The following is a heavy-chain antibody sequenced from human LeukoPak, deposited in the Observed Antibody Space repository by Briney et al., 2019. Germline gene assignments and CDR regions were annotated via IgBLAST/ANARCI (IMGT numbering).Heavy chain of an antibody. V-gene: IGHV3-7*01. CDR1: GFTFSSYW. J-gene: IGHJ4*02. CDR3: ARGGGRYYDSSGYSY. CDR2: IKKDGSEK. Sequence: GGSLRLSCAASGFTFSSYWMSWVRQAPGKGLEWVANIKKDGSEKYYVDSVKGRFTISRDNAKNSLYLQMNSLRAEDTAVYYCARGGGRYYDSSGYSYWGQGSLVTVSS. D-gene: IGHD3-22*01.